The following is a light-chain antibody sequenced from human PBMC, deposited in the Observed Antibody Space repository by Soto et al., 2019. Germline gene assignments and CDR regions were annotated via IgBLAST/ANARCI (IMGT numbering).Light chain of an antibody. Sequence: DIQMTQSPSSLSASVGDRVTITCRASQYIGHYLGGYQQKPGKPPKRLIFAVSNLQSGVPSRFSGSAYGTDFTLTINSLQPEDFATYFCLQHYDYSWTFGQGTKVEIK. CDR3: LQHYDYSWT. V-gene: IGKV1-17*01. J-gene: IGKJ1*01. CDR1: QYIGHY. CDR2: AVS.